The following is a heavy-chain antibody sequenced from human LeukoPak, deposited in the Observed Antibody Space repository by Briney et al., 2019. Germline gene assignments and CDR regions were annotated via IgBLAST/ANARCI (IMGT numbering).Heavy chain of an antibody. Sequence: GGSLRLSCAASGFTFSGSAMHWVRQASGKGLEWVGRIRSKANSYATAYAASVKGRFTISRDDSKNTAYLQMNGLKTEDTAVYYCTGSSWYSDDYWGQGTLVTVSS. D-gene: IGHD6-13*01. CDR1: GFTFSGSA. J-gene: IGHJ4*02. CDR3: TGSSWYSDDY. V-gene: IGHV3-73*01. CDR2: IRSKANSYAT.